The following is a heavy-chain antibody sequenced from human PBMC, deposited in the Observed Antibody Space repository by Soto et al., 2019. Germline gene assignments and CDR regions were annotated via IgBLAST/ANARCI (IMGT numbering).Heavy chain of an antibody. CDR3: ARAPVGLDTISYFDY. V-gene: IGHV4-59*04. CDR2: IYNGGST. D-gene: IGHD3-3*01. J-gene: IGHJ4*02. Sequence: SETLSLTCTVSGGSISSFYWGWIRQPPGKGLEWIGYIYNGGSTYYRPSLESRMHMSLDATRNHYSLRLTSVTAADTAVYFCARAPVGLDTISYFDYWGQGKLVTVSS. CDR1: GGSISSFY.